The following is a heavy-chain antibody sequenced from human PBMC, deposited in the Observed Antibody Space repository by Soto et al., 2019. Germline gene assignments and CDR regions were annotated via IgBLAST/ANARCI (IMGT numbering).Heavy chain of an antibody. V-gene: IGHV1-69*13. Sequence: SVKVSCKASGCTFSSYASSWVRQAPGQGLEWMGGIIPIFGTANYAQKFQGRVTITADESTSTAYMELSSLRSEDTAVYYCARLEMVRGVIIDNYISFDYWGQGTLVTVSS. D-gene: IGHD3-10*01. CDR1: GCTFSSYA. CDR2: IIPIFGTA. CDR3: ARLEMVRGVIIDNYISFDY. J-gene: IGHJ4*02.